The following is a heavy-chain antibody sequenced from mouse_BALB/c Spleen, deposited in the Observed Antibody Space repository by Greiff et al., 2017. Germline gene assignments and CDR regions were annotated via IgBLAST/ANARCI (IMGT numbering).Heavy chain of an antibody. J-gene: IGHJ4*01. CDR1: GFTFTDYY. Sequence: EVHLVESGGGLVQPGGSLRLSCATSGFTFTDYYMSWVRQPPGKALEWLGFIRNKANGYTTEYSASVKGRFTISRDNSQSILYLQMNTLRAEDSATYYCARRGYLPAMDYWGQGTSVTVSS. V-gene: IGHV7-3*02. CDR3: ARRGYLPAMDY. CDR2: IRNKANGYTT. D-gene: IGHD2-3*01.